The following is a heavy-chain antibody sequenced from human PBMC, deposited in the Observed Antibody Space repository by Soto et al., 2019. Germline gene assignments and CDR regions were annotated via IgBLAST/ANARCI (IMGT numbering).Heavy chain of an antibody. Sequence: GASVKVSCKASGYTFTSYGISWVRQAPGQGLEWVGWISAYNGNTNYAQKLQGRVTMTTDTSTSTAYMELRSLRSDDTAVYYCARALYDFWSGYVRAMDVWGQGTTVTVSS. CDR1: GYTFTSYG. V-gene: IGHV1-18*01. CDR2: ISAYNGNT. D-gene: IGHD3-3*01. CDR3: ARALYDFWSGYVRAMDV. J-gene: IGHJ6*02.